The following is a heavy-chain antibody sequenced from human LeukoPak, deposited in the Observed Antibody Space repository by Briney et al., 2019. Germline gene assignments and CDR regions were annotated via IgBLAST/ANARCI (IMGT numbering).Heavy chain of an antibody. J-gene: IGHJ4*02. CDR1: GFTFSSYG. CDR2: IWYDGSNK. CDR3: ARALGYYDSSGLDY. D-gene: IGHD3-22*01. V-gene: IGHV3-33*01. Sequence: GGSLRLSCAASGFTFSSYGMHWVRQAPGKGLEGVAVIWYDGSNKYYADSVKGRFTISRDNSKNTLYLQMNSLRAEDTAVYYCARALGYYDSSGLDYWGQGTLVTVSS.